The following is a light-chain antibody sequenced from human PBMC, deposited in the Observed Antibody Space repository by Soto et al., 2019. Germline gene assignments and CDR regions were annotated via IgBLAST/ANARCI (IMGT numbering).Light chain of an antibody. CDR2: KAS. J-gene: IGKJ1*01. CDR3: QQYNSYST. Sequence: DIQMTQSPSTLSASVGDRVTITCRASQSISSWLAWYQQKPGKAPKLLIYKASSLESGVPSRFSGRGSGTQFTITISSLQPDDFATYYCQQYNSYSTFGQGTKVEIK. CDR1: QSISSW. V-gene: IGKV1-5*03.